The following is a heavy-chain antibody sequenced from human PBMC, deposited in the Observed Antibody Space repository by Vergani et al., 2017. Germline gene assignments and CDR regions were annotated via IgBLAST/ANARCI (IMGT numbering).Heavy chain of an antibody. CDR1: GYPFTSYY. CDR3: ARGAVQLERQDY. V-gene: IGHV1-46*01. J-gene: IGHJ4*02. Sequence: QVQLVQSGAEVKKPGASVKVSCKASGYPFTSYYMHWVRQAPGQGLEWMGILNPSGGSPSYAQKFQGRVNRTRDTSTSTVYMELSSLISEDTAVYYCARGAVQLERQDYWGQGTLVTVSS. D-gene: IGHD1-1*01. CDR2: LNPSGGSP.